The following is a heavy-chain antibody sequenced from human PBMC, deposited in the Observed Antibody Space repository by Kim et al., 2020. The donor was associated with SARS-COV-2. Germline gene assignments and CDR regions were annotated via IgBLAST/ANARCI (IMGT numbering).Heavy chain of an antibody. CDR2: IYYSGST. V-gene: IGHV4-59*08. D-gene: IGHD6-19*01. Sequence: SETLSLTCTVSGGSISGFYWSWIRQPPGKGLEWIGYIYYSGSTKYNPSLKSRVTISVDTSKNQFSLKLNSVTAADTAVYYCARHKSSGWTTFDYWGQGT. CDR1: GGSISGFY. CDR3: ARHKSSGWTTFDY. J-gene: IGHJ4*02.